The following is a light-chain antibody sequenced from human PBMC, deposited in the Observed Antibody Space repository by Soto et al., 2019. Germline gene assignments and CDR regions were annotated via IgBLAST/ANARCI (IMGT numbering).Light chain of an antibody. CDR1: QNIKTY. Sequence: DIQMTQSPSSLSASVGDSVTITCRASQNIKTYLNWYQQKPGKAPNLLIYAASSLHSGVPSRFSGSGSGTDFTLPISSLQPEDFATYYCQQSFSSPPWTFGQGTQVEIK. V-gene: IGKV1-39*01. CDR2: AAS. CDR3: QQSFSSPPWT. J-gene: IGKJ1*01.